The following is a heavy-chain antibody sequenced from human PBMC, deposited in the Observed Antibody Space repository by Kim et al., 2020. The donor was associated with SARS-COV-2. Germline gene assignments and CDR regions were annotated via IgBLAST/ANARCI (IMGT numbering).Heavy chain of an antibody. V-gene: IGHV1-69*01. J-gene: IGHJ4*02. Sequence: TANNAQKLQGRVTITADESTSTAYMELSSLRSEYTAVYYCARVSQWELLPYWGQGTLVTVSS. CDR3: ARVSQWELLPY. D-gene: IGHD1-26*01. CDR2: TA.